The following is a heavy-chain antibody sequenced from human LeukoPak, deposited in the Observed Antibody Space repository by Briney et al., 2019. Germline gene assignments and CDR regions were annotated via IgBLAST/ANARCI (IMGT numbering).Heavy chain of an antibody. CDR3: ARGGYDFWSGYYPSKGMDV. CDR1: GYTFTRYD. D-gene: IGHD3-3*01. CDR2: MNPNSGST. J-gene: IGHJ6*02. V-gene: IGHV1-8*01. Sequence: GASVKVSCKASGYTFTRYDINWVRQATGQGLEWMGWMNPNSGSTGYAQKFQGRVTMTRNTSISTAYMELSSLRSEDTAVYYCARGGYDFWSGYYPSKGMDVWGQGTTVTVSS.